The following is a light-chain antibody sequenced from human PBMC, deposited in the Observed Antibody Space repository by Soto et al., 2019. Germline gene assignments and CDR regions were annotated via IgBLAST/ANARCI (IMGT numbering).Light chain of an antibody. V-gene: IGKV1-5*01. Sequence: DIQMTQSPSILSASVGDRVTITCRTSQSISNWLAWYQQKPVRAPKVLIYDASSLQSGVPSMFRGSGSGTEFTLTISSLQPDDIATYYCQQYKSYSYTFGQGTNLEI. CDR2: DAS. CDR3: QQYKSYSYT. J-gene: IGKJ2*01. CDR1: QSISNW.